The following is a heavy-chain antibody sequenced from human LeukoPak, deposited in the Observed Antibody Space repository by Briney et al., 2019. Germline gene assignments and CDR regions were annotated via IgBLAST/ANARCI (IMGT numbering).Heavy chain of an antibody. CDR2: VTSRSAT. Sequence: RGSLRLSCVASGFIFSSHGMSWVRQAPGKGLEWVSTVTSRSATHYTDSVKGRFITSRDSSKNTLFLQMNSLRAEDTALYYCTTTRPYGTTWAGAFEDWGQGTPVTVSS. D-gene: IGHD6-19*01. CDR3: TTTRPYGTTWAGAFED. J-gene: IGHJ4*02. V-gene: IGHV3-23*01. CDR1: GFIFSSHG.